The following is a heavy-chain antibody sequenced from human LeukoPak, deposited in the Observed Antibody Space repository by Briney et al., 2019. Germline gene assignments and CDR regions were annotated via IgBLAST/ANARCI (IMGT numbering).Heavy chain of an antibody. Sequence: ASVKVSCKASGYTFTSYGISWVRQAPGQGLEWMGSISAYNGNTNYAQKLQGRVTMTTDTSTSTAYMELRSLRSDDTAVYYCARDHQYYDFWSGYYTRWYYFDYWGQGTLVTVSS. CDR1: GYTFTSYG. CDR3: ARDHQYYDFWSGYYTRWYYFDY. V-gene: IGHV1-18*01. CDR2: ISAYNGNT. D-gene: IGHD3-3*01. J-gene: IGHJ4*02.